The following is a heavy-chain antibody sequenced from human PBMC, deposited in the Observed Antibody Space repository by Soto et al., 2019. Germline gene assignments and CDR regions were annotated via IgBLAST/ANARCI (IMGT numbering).Heavy chain of an antibody. CDR2: VWYGGSNK. J-gene: IGHJ1*01. D-gene: IGHD2-8*01. CDR3: ARQTGVSFPL. CDR1: GFTFSSYG. Sequence: QVQLVESGGGVVQPGRSLRLSCAASGFTFSSYGMNWVRQAPGKGLEWVAVVWYGGSNKYYADSVKGRFTITRDNSKNTLFLQMNSLRAEDTAVYYCARQTGVSFPLWGQVTLVTVAS. V-gene: IGHV3-33*01.